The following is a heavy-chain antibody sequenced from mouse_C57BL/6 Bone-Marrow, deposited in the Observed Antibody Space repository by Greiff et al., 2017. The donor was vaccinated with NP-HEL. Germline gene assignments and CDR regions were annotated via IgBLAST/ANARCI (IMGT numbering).Heavy chain of an antibody. V-gene: IGHV5-4*01. J-gene: IGHJ2*01. CDR3: AREVYGNYYFDY. CDR2: ISDGGSYT. D-gene: IGHD2-1*01. CDR1: GFTFSSYA. Sequence: EVKLVESGGGLVKPGGSLKLSCAASGFTFSSYAMSWVRQTPEKRLEWVATISDGGSYTYYPDNVKGRFTISRNNAKNNLYLQLSKLKSEDTAMYYCAREVYGNYYFDYWGQGTTLTVSS.